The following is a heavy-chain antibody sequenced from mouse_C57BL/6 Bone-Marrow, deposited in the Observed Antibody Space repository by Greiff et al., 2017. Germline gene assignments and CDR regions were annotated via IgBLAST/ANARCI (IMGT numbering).Heavy chain of an antibody. CDR2: ISSGSSTI. CDR1: GFTFSDYG. J-gene: IGHJ3*01. CDR3: ARWFAY. Sequence: EVKVVESGGGLVKPGGSLKLSCAASGFTFSDYGMHWVRQAPEKGLEWVAYISSGSSTIYYADTVKGRFTISRDNAKNTLFLQKTSLRSEDTAMYYCARWFAYWGQGTLVTVSA. V-gene: IGHV5-17*01.